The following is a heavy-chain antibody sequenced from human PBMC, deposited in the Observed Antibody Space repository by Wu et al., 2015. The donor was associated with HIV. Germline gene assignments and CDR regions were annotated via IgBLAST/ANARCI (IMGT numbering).Heavy chain of an antibody. D-gene: IGHD5-24*01. CDR3: ARDREMATIPVDYYYYGMDV. Sequence: QVQLVQSGAEVKKPGSSVKVSCKASGGTFSSYAISWVRQAPGQGLEWMGRIIPIFGTANYAQKFQGRVTITADESTSTAYMELSSLRSEDTAVYYCARDREMATIPVDYYYYGMDVWGQGTTATVSS. CDR1: GGTFSSYA. CDR2: IIPIFGTA. J-gene: IGHJ6*02. V-gene: IGHV1-69*13.